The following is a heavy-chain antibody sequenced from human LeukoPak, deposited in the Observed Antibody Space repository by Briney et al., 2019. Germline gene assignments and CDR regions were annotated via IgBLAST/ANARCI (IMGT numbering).Heavy chain of an antibody. J-gene: IGHJ3*02. CDR2: ISGSGGST. CDR3: AKDIPSLLGSSLRPTPPGAFDI. V-gene: IGHV3-23*01. D-gene: IGHD6-6*01. Sequence: GGSLRLSCAASGFTFSSYAMSWVRQAPGKGLEWVSAISGSGGSTYYADSVKGRFTISRDNSKNTLYLQMNSLRAEDTAVYYCAKDIPSLLGSSLRPTPPGAFDIWGQGTMVTVSS. CDR1: GFTFSSYA.